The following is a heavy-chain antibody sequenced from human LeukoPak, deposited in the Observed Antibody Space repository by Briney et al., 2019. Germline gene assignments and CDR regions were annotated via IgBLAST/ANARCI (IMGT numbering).Heavy chain of an antibody. J-gene: IGHJ5*02. CDR3: AIVSEGGFDP. D-gene: IGHD5/OR15-5a*01. CDR2: MNPNSGNT. V-gene: IGHV1-8*01. Sequence: GASVKVSCKASGYTFTSYDINWVRQATGQGLEWMGWMNPNSGNTGYAQKFQGRVTMTRSTSISTAYTELSSLRSEDTTVYYCAIVSEGGFDPWGQGTLVTVSS. CDR1: GYTFTSYD.